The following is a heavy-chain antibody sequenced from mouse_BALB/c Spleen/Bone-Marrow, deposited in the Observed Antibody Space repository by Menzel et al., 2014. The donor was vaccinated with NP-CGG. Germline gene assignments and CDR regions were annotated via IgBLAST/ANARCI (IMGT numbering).Heavy chain of an antibody. CDR1: GFTFSDYY. Sequence: EVQVVESGGGLVKPGGALKLSCAASGFTFSDYYIYWVRQTPEKRLEWAATISDGGTYTYYPDTVKGRFTISRDNAKNNLYLQMNGLKSEDTAMYYCVRDGDYRYACFTYWGQGTLVTVSA. CDR2: ISDGGTYT. J-gene: IGHJ3*01. V-gene: IGHV5-4*02. D-gene: IGHD2-14*01. CDR3: VRDGDYRYACFTY.